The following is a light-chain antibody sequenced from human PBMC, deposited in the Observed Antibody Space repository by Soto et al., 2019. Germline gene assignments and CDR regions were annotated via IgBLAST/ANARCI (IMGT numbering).Light chain of an antibody. J-gene: IGLJ1*01. CDR3: SSYAGSRRV. CDR2: EVS. CDR1: SSDVGGYNY. Sequence: QSVLTQPPSASGSPGQSVTISCTGTSSDVGGYNYVSWYQQHPGKAPKLMIYEVSKRPSGVPDRFSGSKSGNTASLTVSGLQAEEEADYYRSSYAGSRRVFGTGTKVTGL. V-gene: IGLV2-8*01.